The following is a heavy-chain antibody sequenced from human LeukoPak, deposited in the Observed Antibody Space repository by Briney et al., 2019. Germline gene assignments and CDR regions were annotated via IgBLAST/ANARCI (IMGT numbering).Heavy chain of an antibody. CDR3: ARVGYCSGGSCPYYFDL. D-gene: IGHD2-15*01. CDR1: GFTFTSSA. CDR2: IVVGSGNT. J-gene: IGHJ4*02. Sequence: SVKVSCKASGFTFTSSAVQWVRQARGQRLEWIGWIVVGSGNTNYAQKFQERVTITRDMSTSTAYMELSSLRSDDTAVYYCARVGYCSGGSCPYYFDLWGQGTLVTVSS. V-gene: IGHV1-58*01.